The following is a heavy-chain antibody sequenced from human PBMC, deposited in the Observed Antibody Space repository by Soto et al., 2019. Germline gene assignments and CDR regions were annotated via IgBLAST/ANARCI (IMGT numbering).Heavy chain of an antibody. D-gene: IGHD4-17*01. CDR3: ARDRVATTVTNGPDAFDI. J-gene: IGHJ3*02. V-gene: IGHV3-21*01. Sequence: GGSLRLSCAASGFTFSSYSMNWVRQAPGKGLEWVSSISSSSSYIYYADSVKGRFTISRDNAKNSLYLQMNSLRAEDTAVYYGARDRVATTVTNGPDAFDIWGQGTMVTVSS. CDR1: GFTFSSYS. CDR2: ISSSSSYI.